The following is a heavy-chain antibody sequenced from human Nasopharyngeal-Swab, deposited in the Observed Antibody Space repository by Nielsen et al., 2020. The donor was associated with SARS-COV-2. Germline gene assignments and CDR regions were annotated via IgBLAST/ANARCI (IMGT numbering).Heavy chain of an antibody. Sequence: GGSLRLSCTASGFTFGDYAMSWVRQAPGKGLEWVGFIRSKAYGGTTEYAASVKGRFTISRDDSKSIAYLQMNSLKTEDTAVYYCTRVPYDFWSGYYSDYWGQGTLVTASS. J-gene: IGHJ4*02. CDR1: GFTFGDYA. V-gene: IGHV3-49*04. CDR3: TRVPYDFWSGYYSDY. CDR2: IRSKAYGGTT. D-gene: IGHD3-3*01.